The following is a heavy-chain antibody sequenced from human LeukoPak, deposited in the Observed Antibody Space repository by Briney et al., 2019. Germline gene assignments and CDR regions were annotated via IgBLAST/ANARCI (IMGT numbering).Heavy chain of an antibody. CDR2: TSSSGGTT. D-gene: IGHD3-10*01. J-gene: IGHJ4*02. V-gene: IGHV3-48*03. CDR3: ARDRHGSRSYRCDFDY. CDR1: GFTFSSYE. Sequence: GGSLRLSCAASGFTFSSYEMNWVRQAPGKGLEWVAYTSSSGGTTYYAHSVKGLFTISRDNAKSSLYLQMNSLRAEDTAVYYCARDRHGSRSYRCDFDYWGQGTLVTVS.